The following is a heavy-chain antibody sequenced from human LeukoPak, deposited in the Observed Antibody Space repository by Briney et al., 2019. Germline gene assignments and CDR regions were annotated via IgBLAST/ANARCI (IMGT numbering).Heavy chain of an antibody. V-gene: IGHV4-34*01. Sequence: PSETLSPTCAVYGGSFSGYYWSWIRQPPGKGPEWIGEINHRGCTNYNPSLKSRVTISVDTSKNQFSLKLSSVTAADTAVYYCARVVDRPYDSSGYYYRYYYYYMDVWGKGTTVTVSS. J-gene: IGHJ6*03. CDR3: ARVVDRPYDSSGYYYRYYYYYMDV. CDR1: GGSFSGYY. D-gene: IGHD3-22*01. CDR2: INHRGCT.